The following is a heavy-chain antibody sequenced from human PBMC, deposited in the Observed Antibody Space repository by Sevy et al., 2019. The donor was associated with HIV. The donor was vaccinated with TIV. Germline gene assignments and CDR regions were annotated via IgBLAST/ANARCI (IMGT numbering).Heavy chain of an antibody. J-gene: IGHJ6*02. CDR3: TKYTVVFRRGSYYNFMDV. CDR2: MIPDSGTA. CDR1: GYTFTKND. V-gene: IGHV1-8*03. Sequence: ASVKVSCKTSGYTFTKNDINWLRQAAGQGLEWMGWMIPDSGTAGYAQRFQGRVTFTRDTSKTTAYMELTNLTSDDTAVYYCTKYTVVFRRGSYYNFMDVWGQGTSVTVSS. D-gene: IGHD3-10*01.